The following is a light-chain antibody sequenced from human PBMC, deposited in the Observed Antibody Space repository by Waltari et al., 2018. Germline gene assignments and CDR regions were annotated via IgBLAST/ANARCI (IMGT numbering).Light chain of an antibody. CDR1: SGHSSSA. V-gene: IGLV4-69*01. Sequence: QLVLTQSHSAPASLGASVKLTCTLSSGHSSSAIAWHQQQPGKGPRYLMRLNSDGSHTKGDGIPDRFSGSSSGTERYLTISNLQSEDEGDYYCQTWGTVVFAGGTKLTVL. CDR3: QTWGTVV. CDR2: LNSDGSH. J-gene: IGLJ2*01.